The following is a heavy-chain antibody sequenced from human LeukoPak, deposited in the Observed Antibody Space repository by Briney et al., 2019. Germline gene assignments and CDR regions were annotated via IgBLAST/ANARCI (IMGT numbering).Heavy chain of an antibody. CDR2: ISSSSSYI. Sequence: PGGSLRLSCAASGFTFSSYSMNWVRQAPGKGLEWVSSISSSSSYIYYADSVKGRFTISRDNAKNSLYLQMNSLRAEDTAVYYCARDRYSSSSNYGVDVWGQGTTVTVSS. J-gene: IGHJ6*02. D-gene: IGHD6-6*01. CDR1: GFTFSSYS. CDR3: ARDRYSSSSNYGVDV. V-gene: IGHV3-21*01.